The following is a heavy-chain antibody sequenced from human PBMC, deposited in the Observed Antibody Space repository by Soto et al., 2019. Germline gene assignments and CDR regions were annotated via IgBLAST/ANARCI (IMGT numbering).Heavy chain of an antibody. CDR2: IIPIFGTA. V-gene: IGHV1-69*13. CDR3: ASRVDNYYDSSGYYYSAFDI. CDR1: GGTFSSYA. Sequence: SVKVSCKASGGTFSSYAISWVRQAPGQGLEWMGGIIPIFGTANYAQKFQGRVTITADESTSTAYMELSSLGSEDTAVYYCASRVDNYYDSSGYYYSAFDIWGQGTMVTVSS. J-gene: IGHJ3*02. D-gene: IGHD3-22*01.